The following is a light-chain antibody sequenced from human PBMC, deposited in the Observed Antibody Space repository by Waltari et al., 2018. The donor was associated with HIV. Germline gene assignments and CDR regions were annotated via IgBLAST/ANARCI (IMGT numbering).Light chain of an antibody. CDR2: GAS. J-gene: IGKJ4*01. CDR1: QSVSSN. CDR3: QQYNNWPLT. Sequence: EIVMTQSPATLSVSPGERATLSCRASQSVSSNLAWYQQKPGQAPRLLIYGASTRATAIPARFSGSGSGTEFTFTISSLQSEDFAVYYCQQYNNWPLTFGGGTKVEIK. V-gene: IGKV3-15*01.